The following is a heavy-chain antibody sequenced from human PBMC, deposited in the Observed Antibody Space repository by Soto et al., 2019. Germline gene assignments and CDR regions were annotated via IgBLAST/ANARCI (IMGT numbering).Heavy chain of an antibody. J-gene: IGHJ3*02. Sequence: QLQLQESGPGLVKPSETLSLTCTVSGGSISSSSYYWGWIRQPPGKGLEWIGSIYYSGSTYYNPSLKSRVTLSVDTSKNQSSLKLSSVTAADTAVYYCARTYCSGGSRYADAFDIWGQGTMVTVSS. D-gene: IGHD2-15*01. CDR1: GGSISSSSYY. V-gene: IGHV4-39*01. CDR3: ARTYCSGGSRYADAFDI. CDR2: IYYSGST.